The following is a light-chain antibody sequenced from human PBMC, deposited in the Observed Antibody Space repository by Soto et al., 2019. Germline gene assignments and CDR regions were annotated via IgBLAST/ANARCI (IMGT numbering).Light chain of an antibody. CDR1: QSVSSN. J-gene: IGKJ5*01. CDR2: GAF. CDR3: QQYGNSPIT. V-gene: IGKV3-15*01. Sequence: EMVMTQSPVTVSVSPGDRVTLSCRASQSVSSNLAWYQQKPGQAPSLLIYGAFTRATGIPARFSGSGSGTDSTLTISRLEPEDFAVYYCQQYGNSPITFGQGTRLEIK.